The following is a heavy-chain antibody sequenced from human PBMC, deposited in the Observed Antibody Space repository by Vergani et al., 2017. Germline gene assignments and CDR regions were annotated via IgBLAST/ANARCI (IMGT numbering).Heavy chain of an antibody. Sequence: QEQLLQSGGGVVQPGGSLRLSCIGSGYTFGHFDMHWVRQAPGKGLAWVAFIRYDGSNPQYIDSVKGRFTISRDNSKDTLFLQMNGLRTEYKGTYFCAKKGGSLYYYGVDVWGQGTTITVSS. J-gene: IGHJ6*02. D-gene: IGHD1-26*01. V-gene: IGHV3-30*02. CDR2: IRYDGSNP. CDR1: GYTFGHFD. CDR3: AKKGGSLYYYGVDV.